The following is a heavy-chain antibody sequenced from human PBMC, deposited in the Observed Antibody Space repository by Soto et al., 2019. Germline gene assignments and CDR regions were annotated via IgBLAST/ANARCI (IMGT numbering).Heavy chain of an antibody. Sequence: SETLSLTCSVSGGSISYNSYYWGWIRQPPVKGLEWVGGIFYTGTTYYSPSLKDRVTISVDTSKNSFSLNLTSVTAADTAVYFCARLVVVAPVANAWGQGXLVTVYS. V-gene: IGHV4-39*02. CDR1: GGSISYNSYY. CDR2: IFYTGTT. CDR3: ARLVVVAPVANA. D-gene: IGHD2-2*01. J-gene: IGHJ5*02.